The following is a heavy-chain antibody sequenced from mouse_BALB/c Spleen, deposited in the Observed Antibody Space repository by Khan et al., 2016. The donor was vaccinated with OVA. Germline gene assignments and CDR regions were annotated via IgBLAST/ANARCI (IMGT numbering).Heavy chain of an antibody. CDR2: INPSTGYI. Sequence: QVQLQQSGAELAKPGASVKMSCKASGYTFTSYWMHWVKQRPGQGLEWIGYINPSTGYIEYNQRFKDKATLTADKSSSTAYMQLSSLTSEESAVYYCANHGSSSAWITYWGQGTLVTVSA. CDR1: GYTFTSYW. J-gene: IGHJ3*01. D-gene: IGHD1-1*01. CDR3: ANHGSSSAWITY. V-gene: IGHV1-7*01.